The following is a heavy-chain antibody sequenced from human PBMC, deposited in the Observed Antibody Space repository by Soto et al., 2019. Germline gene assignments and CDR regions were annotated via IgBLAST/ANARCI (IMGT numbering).Heavy chain of an antibody. V-gene: IGHV1-69*13. J-gene: IGHJ6*02. Sequence: ASVKVSCKASGGTFSSYAISWVRQAPGQGLEWMGGIIPIFGTANYAQKFQGRVTITADESTSTAYMELSSLRSDDTAVYYCARDWPSILGGYYTGSNYYYGMDVWGQGTTVTVSS. D-gene: IGHD3-9*01. CDR1: GGTFSSYA. CDR2: IIPIFGTA. CDR3: ARDWPSILGGYYTGSNYYYGMDV.